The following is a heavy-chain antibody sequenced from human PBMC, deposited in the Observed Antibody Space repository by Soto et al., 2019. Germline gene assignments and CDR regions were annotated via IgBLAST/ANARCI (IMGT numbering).Heavy chain of an antibody. CDR2: IFYSGST. J-gene: IGHJ4*02. CDR1: DGSIGSYY. CDR3: ARRYGYSFDY. V-gene: IGHV4-59*01. Sequence: PSETLSLTCTVSDGSIGSYYWSWIRQPPGKGLEWIGYIFYSGSTNYNPSLKSRVPISVDTSKNHFSLNLSSVTAADTAVYYCARRYGYSFDYWGQGTLVTVSS. D-gene: IGHD4-4*01.